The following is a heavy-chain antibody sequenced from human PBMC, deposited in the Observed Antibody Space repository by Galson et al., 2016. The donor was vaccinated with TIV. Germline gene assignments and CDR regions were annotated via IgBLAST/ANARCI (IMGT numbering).Heavy chain of an antibody. D-gene: IGHD3-22*01. CDR1: GFNVRYNY. CDR2: IFSDGTS. Sequence: SLRLSCAASGFNVRYNYMSWVRQAPGKGLEWVSLIFSDGTSYYADSVKGRFTISRDNSKNTLYLQMDSLRAEDTAVYFCARSYDSSGNRGRLDIWGQGALGTVAS. J-gene: IGHJ4*02. V-gene: IGHV3-53*01. CDR3: ARSYDSSGNRGRLDI.